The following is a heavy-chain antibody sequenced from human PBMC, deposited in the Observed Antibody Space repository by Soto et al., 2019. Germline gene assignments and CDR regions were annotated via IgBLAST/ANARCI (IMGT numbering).Heavy chain of an antibody. Sequence: EVQLVESGGGLVKPGGSLLLSCAASGFTFTNAWMSWVRQVPGKGLEWVGRIRSRTDGGTTDYAAPVKGRFTISRDDSKNTLYLQMNSPRTEDTAVYFCTTDVAGFCSITSCNLGSWFDPWGQGTLVTVSS. CDR2: IRSRTDGGTT. J-gene: IGHJ5*02. CDR3: TTDVAGFCSITSCNLGSWFDP. CDR1: GFTFTNAW. D-gene: IGHD2-2*01. V-gene: IGHV3-15*01.